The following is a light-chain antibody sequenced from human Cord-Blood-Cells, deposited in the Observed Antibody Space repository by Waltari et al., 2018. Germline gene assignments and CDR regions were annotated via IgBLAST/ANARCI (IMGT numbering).Light chain of an antibody. Sequence: QSALTQSRLVSGSPGQSVTISCTGTRSDVGCYNYVSWYQQHPGKAPKLMIYDVSKRPSGVPDRFSGSKSGNTASLTISGLQAEDEADYYCCSYAGSYTYVFGTGTKVTVL. J-gene: IGLJ1*01. CDR3: CSYAGSYTYV. CDR2: DVS. CDR1: RSDVGCYNY. V-gene: IGLV2-11*01.